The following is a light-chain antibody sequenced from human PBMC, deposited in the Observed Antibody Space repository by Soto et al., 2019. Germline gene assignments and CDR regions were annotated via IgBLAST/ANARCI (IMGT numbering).Light chain of an antibody. CDR1: QTVRNNY. J-gene: IGKJ5*01. Sequence: EFVLTQSPGTLSLSPGERATLSCRASQTVRNNYLAWYQQKPGQAPRLLIYGASSRATGIPDRFSGTGSETDFTLTISRLEPEDFAVYYCQQYDNSPITFGQGTRLENK. CDR3: QQYDNSPIT. V-gene: IGKV3-20*01. CDR2: GAS.